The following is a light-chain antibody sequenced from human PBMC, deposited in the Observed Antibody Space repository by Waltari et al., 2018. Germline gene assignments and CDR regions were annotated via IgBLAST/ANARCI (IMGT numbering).Light chain of an antibody. J-gene: IGLJ3*02. CDR2: AYS. CDR1: SPNIGAGYD. Sequence: QSVLTQPPSVSGAPGQTVTIPCAGSSPNIGAGYDLHWYQQLPGAAPNLLIYAYSSRPSGVPDRFYGSKSGTSASLAINGLQPEDEADYYCQSYDSALSAVFGGGTKVTVL. V-gene: IGLV1-40*01. CDR3: QSYDSALSAV.